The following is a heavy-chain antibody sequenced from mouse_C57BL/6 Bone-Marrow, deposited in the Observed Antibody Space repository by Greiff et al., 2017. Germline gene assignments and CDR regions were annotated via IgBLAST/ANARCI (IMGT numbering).Heavy chain of an antibody. CDR3: ARPYYSNYWYFDV. J-gene: IGHJ1*03. CDR2: IYPGSGST. D-gene: IGHD2-5*01. CDR1: GYTFTSYW. Sequence: QVQLQQPGAELVKPGASVKMSCKASGYTFTSYWLTWVKQRPGQGLGWIGDIYPGSGSTNYNDKFKSTATLTVDTSSSTAYMQLSSLTSEDSAVYDCARPYYSNYWYFDVWGTGTTVTVSS. V-gene: IGHV1-55*01.